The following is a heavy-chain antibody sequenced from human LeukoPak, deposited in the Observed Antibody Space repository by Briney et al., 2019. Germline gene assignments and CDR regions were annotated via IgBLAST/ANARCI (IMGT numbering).Heavy chain of an antibody. V-gene: IGHV3-74*01. J-gene: IGHJ4*02. CDR1: GFTFSSYW. CDR3: ARGMRITMVRGVTPHDY. CDR2: INSDGSST. D-gene: IGHD3-10*01. Sequence: PGGSLRLSCAASGFTFSSYWMHWVRQAPGKGLVWVSRINSDGSSTSYADSVKGRFTISRDNAKNTLYLQMNSLRAEDTAVYYCARGMRITMVRGVTPHDYWGQGTLVTVSS.